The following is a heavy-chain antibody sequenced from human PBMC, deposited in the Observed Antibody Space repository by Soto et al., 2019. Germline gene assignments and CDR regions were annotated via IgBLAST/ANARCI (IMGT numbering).Heavy chain of an antibody. CDR3: ARDEDYYGSGTYYNYGMDV. Sequence: QVQLVESGGGVVQPGRSLRLSCVASGFTFSDDGMHWVRQAPGKGLEWVAVIWYDGSNKYYGDSVKGRFTISRDNSKNXLXPQMNSLRAEDTAVYYCARDEDYYGSGTYYNYGMDVWGQGTTVTVSS. CDR2: IWYDGSNK. J-gene: IGHJ6*02. CDR1: GFTFSDDG. V-gene: IGHV3-33*01. D-gene: IGHD3-10*01.